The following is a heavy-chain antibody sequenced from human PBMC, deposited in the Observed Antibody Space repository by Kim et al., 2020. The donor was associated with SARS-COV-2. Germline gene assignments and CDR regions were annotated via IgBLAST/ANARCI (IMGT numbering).Heavy chain of an antibody. Sequence: GGSLRLSCAASGLTFSTYPLTWVRQAPGKGLEWVASITATGGSTYYADSVKGRFLITRDNSNNILSLQMNSLRAEDTAVYFCAKDGFGLKYYDFWSQYYTSDDSWGQGTLVTVSS. V-gene: IGHV3-23*01. J-gene: IGHJ4*02. D-gene: IGHD3-3*01. CDR1: GLTFSTYP. CDR2: ITATGGST. CDR3: AKDGFGLKYYDFWSQYYTSDDS.